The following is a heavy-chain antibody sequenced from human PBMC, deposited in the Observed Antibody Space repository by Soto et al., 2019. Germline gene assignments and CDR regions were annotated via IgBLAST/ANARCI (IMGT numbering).Heavy chain of an antibody. CDR2: IKSKSDAGTT. V-gene: IGHV3-15*01. CDR1: GFSFTNVW. J-gene: IGHJ4*02. Sequence: VQLVESGGGLVKPGGSLRLSCAASGFSFTNVWMSWVRQVPGKGLEWVGHIKSKSDAGTTDYAAPVKGRFTISRDDSKNTLYLQMNSLKTEDTAVYYCTASHYGDYVDYWGQGTLVTVSS. CDR3: TASHYGDYVDY. D-gene: IGHD4-17*01.